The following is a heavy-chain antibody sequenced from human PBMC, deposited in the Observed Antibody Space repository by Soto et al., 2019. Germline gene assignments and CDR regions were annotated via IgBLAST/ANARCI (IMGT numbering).Heavy chain of an antibody. V-gene: IGHV4-59*08. J-gene: IGHJ6*03. CDR3: ARQNGTTGYYYYMDV. CDR2: IYYSGST. D-gene: IGHD4-17*01. CDR1: GGSISSYY. Sequence: PSETLSLTGTVSGGSISSYYWSWIRQPPGKGLEWIGYIYYSGSTNYNPSLKSRVTISVDTSKNQFSLKLSSVTAADTAVYYCARQNGTTGYYYYMDVWGKGTTVTVSS.